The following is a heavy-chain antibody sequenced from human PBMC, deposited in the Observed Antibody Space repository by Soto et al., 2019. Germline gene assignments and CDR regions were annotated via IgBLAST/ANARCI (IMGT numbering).Heavy chain of an antibody. Sequence: GASVKVSCKASGYTFTKYDISWVRQAPGQGLEWLGLISPNSGRPSSAQKFEGRVTMTTDTSTTTAYLELRSLRSDDTAVYYCVRQYYDFWTDYPDFDYWGQGTLLTVSS. CDR3: VRQYYDFWTDYPDFDY. V-gene: IGHV1-18*04. CDR2: ISPNSGRP. D-gene: IGHD3-3*01. CDR1: GYTFTKYD. J-gene: IGHJ4*02.